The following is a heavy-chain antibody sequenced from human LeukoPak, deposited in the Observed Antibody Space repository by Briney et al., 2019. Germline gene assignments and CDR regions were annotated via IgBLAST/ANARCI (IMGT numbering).Heavy chain of an antibody. CDR2: VSPDGTGT. CDR3: ARGPRLGYCSSTSCYTRYYYMDV. Sequence: GGSLRLSCAASGFTFNTYWMHWVRQAPGKGLVWVSRVSPDGTGTNYAGSVKGRFTISRDNAKNSLYLQMNSLRAEDTALYHCARGPRLGYCSSTSCYTRYYYMDVWGKGTAVTVSS. J-gene: IGHJ6*03. D-gene: IGHD2-2*02. V-gene: IGHV3-74*01. CDR1: GFTFNTYW.